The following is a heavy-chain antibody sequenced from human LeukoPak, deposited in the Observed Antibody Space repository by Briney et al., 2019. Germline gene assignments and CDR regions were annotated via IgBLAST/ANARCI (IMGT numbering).Heavy chain of an antibody. CDR2: INSNTGGT. CDR3: ARIGLVDY. V-gene: IGHV1-2*02. CDR1: GYTFTGYY. D-gene: IGHD2-2*01. J-gene: IGHJ4*02. Sequence: ASVKVSCKASGYTFTGYYIHWVRQAPGQGLEWMGWINSNTGGTDYAQKFQGRVTITADESTSTAYMELSSLRSEDTAVYYCARIGLVDYRGQGTLVTVSS.